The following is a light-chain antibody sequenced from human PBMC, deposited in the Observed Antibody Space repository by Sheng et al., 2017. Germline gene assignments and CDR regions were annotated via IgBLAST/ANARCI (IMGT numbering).Light chain of an antibody. CDR3: HQYHSVPRT. V-gene: IGKV3-20*01. Sequence: EIVLTQSPGTRSLSPGERATLSCRASQSVTSSRLAWYQQKPGQAPRLLIYDASHRVSGIPDRFSGGGSGADFILTISRLEPEDFAVYYCHQYHSVPRTFGQGTEGGDQT. CDR2: DAS. CDR1: QSVTSSR. J-gene: IGKJ1*01.